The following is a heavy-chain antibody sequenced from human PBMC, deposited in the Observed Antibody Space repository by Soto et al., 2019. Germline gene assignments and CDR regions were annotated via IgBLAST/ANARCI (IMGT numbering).Heavy chain of an antibody. CDR2: IHYSGAT. CDR1: DDSMRSGGYY. Sequence: SLTCSVSDDSMRSGGYYWTWIRQLPGKGLQWIGFIHYSGATLYSPSLKSRVSISMQMSNNQFSLRLGSVTAADTAIYYCLRGKDKGDSSFWHHSGQGNPGTVSS. CDR3: LRGKDKGDSSFWHH. D-gene: IGHD6-6*01. J-gene: IGHJ1*01. V-gene: IGHV4-31*03.